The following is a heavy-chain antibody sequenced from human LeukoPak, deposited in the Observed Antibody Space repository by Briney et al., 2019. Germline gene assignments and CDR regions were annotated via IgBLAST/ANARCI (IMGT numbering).Heavy chain of an antibody. CDR3: ARGRIYYGSGVRDYCYYGMDV. V-gene: IGHV1-46*01. CDR2: INPSGGST. CDR1: GYTFTSYY. Sequence: ASVKVSCKASGYTFTSYYMHWVRQAPGQGLEWMGIINPSGGSTSYAQKFQGRVTMTRDTSTSTVYMELSSLRSEDTAVYYCARGRIYYGSGVRDYCYYGMDVWGQGTTVTVSS. D-gene: IGHD3-10*01. J-gene: IGHJ6*02.